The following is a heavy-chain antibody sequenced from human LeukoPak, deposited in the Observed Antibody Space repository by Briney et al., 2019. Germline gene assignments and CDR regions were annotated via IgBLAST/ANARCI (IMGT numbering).Heavy chain of an antibody. CDR3: ARHEQFGETIDY. J-gene: IGHJ4*02. D-gene: IGHD3-10*01. V-gene: IGHV5-10-1*01. CDR1: GYSFSTYW. CDR2: IDPSDSYT. Sequence: GESLKISCKGSGYSFSTYWIGWVRQMPGKGLEWMGRIDPSDSYTNYSPSFQGHVTISADKSISTAYLQWSSLKASDTAMYYCARHEQFGETIDYWGQGTLVTVSS.